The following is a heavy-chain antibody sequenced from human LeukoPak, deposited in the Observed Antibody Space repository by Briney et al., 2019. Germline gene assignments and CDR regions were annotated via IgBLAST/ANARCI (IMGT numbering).Heavy chain of an antibody. CDR1: GFTFSSYS. CDR2: ISSSSSYI. V-gene: IGHV3-21*01. J-gene: IGHJ4*02. Sequence: GGSLRLSCAASGFTFSSYSMNWVRQAPGKGLEWVSSISSSSSYIYYADSVKGRFTISRDNAKNSLYLQMNSLRAEDTAVYYCARVKGYCSSTSCYGALDYWGQGTLVTVSS. D-gene: IGHD2-2*01. CDR3: ARVKGYCSSTSCYGALDY.